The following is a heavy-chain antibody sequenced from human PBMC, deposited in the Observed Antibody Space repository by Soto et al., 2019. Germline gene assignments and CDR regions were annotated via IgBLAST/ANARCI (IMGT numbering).Heavy chain of an antibody. D-gene: IGHD6-25*01. Sequence: QVQLVQSGAEVKKPGASVKVSCKASGYTFTGYYMHWVRQAPGQGLEWMGWINPNSGGTNDAQKFQGWVTMSRDTSISTAYMELSRLRSDDTAVYYCAREEAARHYDCWGQGTPVTVSS. J-gene: IGHJ4*02. CDR1: GYTFTGYY. CDR2: INPNSGGT. V-gene: IGHV1-2*04. CDR3: AREEAARHYDC.